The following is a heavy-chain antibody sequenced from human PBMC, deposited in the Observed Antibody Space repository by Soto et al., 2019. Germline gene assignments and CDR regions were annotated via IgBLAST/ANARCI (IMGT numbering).Heavy chain of an antibody. D-gene: IGHD6-19*01. CDR2: ISGSGGST. CDR3: AKDPPTGYSSGWYEGADY. J-gene: IGHJ4*02. CDR1: RFTFSSYS. Sequence: LXLSCAASRFTFSSYSMSWVRQAPWKGLEWVSAISGSGGSTYYADSVKGRFTISRDNSKNTLYLQMNSLRAEDTAVYYCAKDPPTGYSSGWYEGADYWGQGTLVTVSS. V-gene: IGHV3-23*01.